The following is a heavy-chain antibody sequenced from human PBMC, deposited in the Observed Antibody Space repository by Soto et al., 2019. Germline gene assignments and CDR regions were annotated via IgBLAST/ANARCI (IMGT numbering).Heavy chain of an antibody. CDR1: GFTFSSYA. Sequence: GGSLRLSCAASGFTFSSYAMSWVRQAPGKGLDWVSTFSGNGGSTYYADSVKGRFTISRDNSKNTLYLQMNSLRVEDTAVYYCAKPYGYSSLRWFDPWGQGTLVTVSS. D-gene: IGHD6-13*01. J-gene: IGHJ5*02. CDR3: AKPYGYSSLRWFDP. V-gene: IGHV3-23*01. CDR2: FSGNGGST.